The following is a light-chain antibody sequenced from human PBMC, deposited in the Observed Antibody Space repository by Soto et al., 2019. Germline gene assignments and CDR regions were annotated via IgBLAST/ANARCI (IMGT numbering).Light chain of an antibody. Sequence: EIVATTCPGALSLSPGARATLSCRASQSVRSNYLGWYQQKPGQAPRLLIYGASSRATGIPDRFSGSGSGTDFTLTISRLEPEDFAVYLCQQYSRSPITFGQGTRLEIK. CDR1: QSVRSNY. CDR3: QQYSRSPIT. CDR2: GAS. J-gene: IGKJ5*01. V-gene: IGKV3-20*01.